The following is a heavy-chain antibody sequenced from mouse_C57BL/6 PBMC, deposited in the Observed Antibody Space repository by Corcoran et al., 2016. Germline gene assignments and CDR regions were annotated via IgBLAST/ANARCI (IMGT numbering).Heavy chain of an antibody. J-gene: IGHJ2*01. D-gene: IGHD3-1*01. CDR2: ISYDGSN. CDR3: ARAGGLPHFDY. V-gene: IGHV3-6*01. CDR1: GYSITSGYY. Sequence: DVQLQESGPGLVKPSQSLSLTCSVTGYSITSGYYWNWIRQFPGNKLEWMGYISYDGSNNYNPSLKNRISITRDTSKNQFFLKLNSVTTEDTATYYCARAGGLPHFDYWGQGTTLTVSS.